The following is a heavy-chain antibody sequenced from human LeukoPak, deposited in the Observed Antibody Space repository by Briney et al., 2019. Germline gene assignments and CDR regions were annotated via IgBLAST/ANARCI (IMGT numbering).Heavy chain of an antibody. V-gene: IGHV1-69*13. D-gene: IGHD2-2*01. CDR2: IIPIFGTA. CDR3: ARLGYCSSTSCYESLGFDY. CDR1: GGTFSSYA. Sequence: EASVKVSCKASGGTFSSYAISWVRQAPGQGLEWMGGIIPIFGTANYAQKFQGRVTITADESTSTAYMELSSLRSEDTAVYYCARLGYCSSTSCYESLGFDYWGQGTLVTVSS. J-gene: IGHJ4*02.